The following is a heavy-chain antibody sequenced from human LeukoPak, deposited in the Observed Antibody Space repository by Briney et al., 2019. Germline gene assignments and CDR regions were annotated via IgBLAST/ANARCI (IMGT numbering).Heavy chain of an antibody. CDR1: GYSFTSYW. J-gene: IGHJ4*02. CDR2: IYPGDSDT. V-gene: IGHV5-51*01. D-gene: IGHD1-26*01. CDR3: ARAVDVIVGATYFDY. Sequence: TGESLKISCKGSGYSFTSYWIGWVRQMPGKGLEWMGFIYPGDSDTRYSPSFQGQVTISADKSISTAYLQWSSLKASDTAMYYCARAVDVIVGATYFDYWGQGTLVTVSS.